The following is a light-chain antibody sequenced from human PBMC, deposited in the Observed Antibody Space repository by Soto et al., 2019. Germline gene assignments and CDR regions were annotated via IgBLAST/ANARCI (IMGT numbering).Light chain of an antibody. CDR3: QHYNSYWT. Sequence: DIQMTQSPSTLSASVGDRVTITCRASQSISSWLAWYQQKPGKAPKLLIYDASSFESGVPSRFSGSGSGTEFTLTINSLQPDDFATYYCQHYNSYWTFGQGTKVEIK. J-gene: IGKJ1*01. CDR2: DAS. CDR1: QSISSW. V-gene: IGKV1-5*01.